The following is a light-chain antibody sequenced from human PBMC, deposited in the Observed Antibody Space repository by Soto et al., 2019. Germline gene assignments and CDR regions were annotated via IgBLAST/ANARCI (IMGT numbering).Light chain of an antibody. CDR1: SSNVGGYNY. CDR2: EVS. Sequence: QSALTQPASVSGSPGQSITISCTGTSSNVGGYNYVSWYQQHPAKAPKLIIYEVSNRPSGVSHRFSGSKSGNTASLTISGLQAEDEADYYCFSYTTSSTLVFGGGTKLTVL. V-gene: IGLV2-14*01. CDR3: FSYTTSSTLV. J-gene: IGLJ3*02.